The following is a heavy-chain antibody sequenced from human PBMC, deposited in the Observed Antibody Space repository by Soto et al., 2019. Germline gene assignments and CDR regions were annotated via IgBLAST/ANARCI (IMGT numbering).Heavy chain of an antibody. J-gene: IGHJ5*02. CDR3: ARTVAARQNWFDP. V-gene: IGHV3-7*01. D-gene: IGHD6-6*01. CDR2: VNEDGSEK. CDR1: GFSFSSYY. Sequence: GGSLRLSCAASGFSFSSYYRSWVRQAQGKGLEWVANVNEDGSEKYYVDSVKGRFTVSRDNAKNSLYLQMNSLRAEDTAVYYCARTVAARQNWFDPWGQGTLVTVSS.